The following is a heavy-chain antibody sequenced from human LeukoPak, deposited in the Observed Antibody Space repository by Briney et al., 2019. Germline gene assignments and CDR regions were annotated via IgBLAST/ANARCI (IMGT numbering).Heavy chain of an antibody. D-gene: IGHD5-18*01. CDR3: ARERGYSYGPGPLDY. CDR1: GFTFSSYS. Sequence: GGSLRLSCAASGFTFSSYSMNCVRQAPGKGLEWVSSISSSSYIYYADSVKGRVTISRDNAKNSLYLQMNSLRAEDTAVYYRARERGYSYGPGPLDYWGQGTLVTVSS. J-gene: IGHJ4*02. V-gene: IGHV3-21*01. CDR2: ISSSSYI.